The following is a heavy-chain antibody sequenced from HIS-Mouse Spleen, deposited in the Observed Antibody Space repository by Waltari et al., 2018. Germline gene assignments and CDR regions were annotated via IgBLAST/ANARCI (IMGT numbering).Heavy chain of an antibody. V-gene: IGHV1-2*02. D-gene: IGHD1-26*01. J-gene: IGHJ4*02. CDR1: GYTFHGYY. Sequence: QVQLVQSGAEVKKPGASGKVSCKASGYTFHGYYMHWVRQAPGQGLEWMGWINPNSGGTNYAQKFQGRVTMTRDTSISTAYMELSRLRSDDTAVYYCARVHAATEIVGAFDYWGQGTLVTVSS. CDR2: INPNSGGT. CDR3: ARVHAATEIVGAFDY.